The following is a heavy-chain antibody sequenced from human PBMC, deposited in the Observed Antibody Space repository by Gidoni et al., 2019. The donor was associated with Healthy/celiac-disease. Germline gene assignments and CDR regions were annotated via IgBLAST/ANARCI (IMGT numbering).Heavy chain of an antibody. D-gene: IGHD5-12*01. V-gene: IGHV3-30*18. CDR3: AKDQRSGLGYVGHY. CDR1: GFTVSSYG. J-gene: IGHJ4*02. Sequence: QVQLVEAGGGVVQPGRSLRLSWAASGFTVSSYGMHWVRQAPGKGLEWVAVISYDGSNKYYADSVKGRFTISRDNSKNTLYLQMNSLRAEDTAVYYCAKDQRSGLGYVGHYWGQGTLVTVSS. CDR2: ISYDGSNK.